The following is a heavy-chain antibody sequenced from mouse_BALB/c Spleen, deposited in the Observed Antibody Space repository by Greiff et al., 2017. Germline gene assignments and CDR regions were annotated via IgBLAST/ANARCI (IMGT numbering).Heavy chain of an antibody. J-gene: IGHJ4*01. CDR2: ISTYYGDA. CDR3: ARWLTYAMDY. V-gene: IGHV1S137*01. Sequence: VQLQESGAELVRPGVSVKISCKGSGYTFTDYAMHWVKQSHAKSLEWIGVISTYYGDASYNQKFKGKATMTVDKSSSTAYMELARLTSEDSAIYYCARWLTYAMDYWGQGTSVTVSS. D-gene: IGHD2-2*01. CDR1: GYTFTDYA.